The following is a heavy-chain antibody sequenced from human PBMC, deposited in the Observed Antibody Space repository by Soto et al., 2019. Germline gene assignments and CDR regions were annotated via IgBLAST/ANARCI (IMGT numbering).Heavy chain of an antibody. CDR3: ASSGHCISTSCLKRGYYYYGMDV. D-gene: IGHD2-2*01. Sequence: QVQLVQSGAEVKKPGSSVKVSCKASGGTFSSYAISWVRQAPGQGLEWMGGIIPIFGTANYAQKFQGRVTITADGSTSTAYRELSSLRSEDTAVYYCASSGHCISTSCLKRGYYYYGMDVWGQGTTVTVSS. J-gene: IGHJ6*02. V-gene: IGHV1-69*12. CDR2: IIPIFGTA. CDR1: GGTFSSYA.